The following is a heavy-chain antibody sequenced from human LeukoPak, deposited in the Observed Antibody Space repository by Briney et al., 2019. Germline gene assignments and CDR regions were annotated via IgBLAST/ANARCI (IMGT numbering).Heavy chain of an antibody. V-gene: IGHV3-30*18. D-gene: IGHD4-23*01. CDR1: GFPFSNYG. J-gene: IGHJ6*02. CDR2: ISYYGSDT. CDR3: AKYGGNSGYYGMDV. Sequence: GGPLTLSCAASGFPFSNYGIHWVPQAPGKGLEGVAYISYYGSDTYYVDSVKGRFTISRDNSKNTLYLQMNSLRAEDTAVYYCAKYGGNSGYYGMDVWGQGTTVTVSS.